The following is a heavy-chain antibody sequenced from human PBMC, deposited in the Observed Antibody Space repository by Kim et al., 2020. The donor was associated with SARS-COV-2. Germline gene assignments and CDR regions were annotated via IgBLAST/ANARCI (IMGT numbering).Heavy chain of an antibody. CDR1: GGTISSYY. CDR2: IKYSGSA. CDR3: SGRLGYDDTSGCYHYYS. Sequence: SESLSLTCTVSGGTISSYYWSWVRQPPGKGLEWVGYIKYSGSANYNPSFEKGLTTTAEKSKNQLPLQQSSSISADTAVDYFSGRLGYDDTSGCYHYYS. J-gene: IGHJ6*03. D-gene: IGHD3-22*01. V-gene: IGHV4-59*08.